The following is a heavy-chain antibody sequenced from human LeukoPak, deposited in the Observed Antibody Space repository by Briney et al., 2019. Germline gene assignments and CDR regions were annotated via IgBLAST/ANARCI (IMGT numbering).Heavy chain of an antibody. CDR1: GFTFSSYG. CDR3: AKSIVGASRYYYMDV. CDR2: ISYDGTYE. Sequence: PGGSLRLSCAASGFTFSSYGMHWVRQAPGKGLEWVAVISYDGTYEYYADSVKGRFTISRDNSKNTLSLQVNSLRAEDTAVYCCAKSIVGASRYYYMDVWGKGTTVTISS. V-gene: IGHV3-30*18. D-gene: IGHD1-26*01. J-gene: IGHJ6*03.